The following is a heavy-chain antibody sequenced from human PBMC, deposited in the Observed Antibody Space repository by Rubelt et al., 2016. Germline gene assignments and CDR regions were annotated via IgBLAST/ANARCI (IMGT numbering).Heavy chain of an antibody. V-gene: IGHV2-5*02. CDR2: IFWDDDH. CDR3: ARTRTLYWYFDI. Sequence: QITLKASGPPLVKPTQTLTLTCTFSGFSLSASGVGVGWIRQPPGKALEWLALIFWDDDHRYRPSLQNRLTISKDTAKNQVVLTMTNMDPVETATYYCARTRTLYWYFDIWGRGTLVTVSS. D-gene: IGHD2-2*01. CDR1: GFSLSASGVG. J-gene: IGHJ2*01.